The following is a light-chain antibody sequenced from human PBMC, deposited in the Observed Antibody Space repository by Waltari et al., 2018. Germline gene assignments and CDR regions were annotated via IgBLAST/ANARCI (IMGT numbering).Light chain of an antibody. CDR1: SSNIGAGFD. J-gene: IGLJ1*01. CDR2: AKS. CDR3: QSYDSSLTDFV. Sequence: QSVLTQPPSVSGAPGQRVTISCTGSSSNIGAGFDVHWYQQLPGAAPKPLIHAKSSRASGVVARVSSSTAGTATSLAITGRRAEDEADYYCQSYDSSLTDFVFGSGTRVSV. V-gene: IGLV1-40*01.